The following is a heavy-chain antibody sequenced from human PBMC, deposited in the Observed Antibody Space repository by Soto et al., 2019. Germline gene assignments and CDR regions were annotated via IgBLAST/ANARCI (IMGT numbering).Heavy chain of an antibody. CDR2: IYWDDDK. CDR1: GFSLSTSGVG. V-gene: IGHV2-5*02. CDR3: AHRPVWSEYDYGDYDGWFDP. D-gene: IGHD4-17*01. Sequence: QITLKESGPTLVKPTQTLTLTCTFSGFSLSTSGVGVGWIRQPPGKALEWLALIYWDDDKRYSPSLKSRLTSTKDTSKNHVVLTMTSIDPVDTATFFCAHRPVWSEYDYGDYDGWFDPWGQGTLVTVSS. J-gene: IGHJ5*02.